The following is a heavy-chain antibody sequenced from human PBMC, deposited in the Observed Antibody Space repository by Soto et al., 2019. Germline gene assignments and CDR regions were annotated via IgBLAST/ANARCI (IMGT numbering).Heavy chain of an antibody. V-gene: IGHV3-9*01. CDR1: GFTFDDYA. CDR2: ISWNSGSI. CDR3: AKGEWELLPDAFDI. Sequence: TGGSLRLSCAASGFTFDDYAMHWVRQAPGKGLEWVSGISWNSGSIGYADSVKGRFTISRDNAKNSLYLQMNSLRAEDTALYYCAKGEWELLPDAFDIWRQGTMVTVTS. J-gene: IGHJ3*02. D-gene: IGHD1-26*01.